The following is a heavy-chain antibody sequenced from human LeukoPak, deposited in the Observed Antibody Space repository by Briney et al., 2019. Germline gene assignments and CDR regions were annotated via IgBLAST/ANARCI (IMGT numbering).Heavy chain of an antibody. D-gene: IGHD2-2*01. J-gene: IGHJ4*02. Sequence: QTLSLTCAISGDSVSGNSATWNWIRQSPSRGLEWLGRTYYRSKWYNDYAVSVKSRITINPDTSKNQFSLQLNSVTPEDTAVYYCARDGCSSTSCPGGFDYWGQGTLVTVSS. CDR1: GDSVSGNSAT. V-gene: IGHV6-1*01. CDR2: TYYRSKWYN. CDR3: ARDGCSSTSCPGGFDY.